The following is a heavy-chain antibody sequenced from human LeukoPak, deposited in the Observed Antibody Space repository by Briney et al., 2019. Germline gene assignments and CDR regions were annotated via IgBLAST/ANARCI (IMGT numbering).Heavy chain of an antibody. D-gene: IGHD6-19*01. CDR1: GGTFSSYA. CDR2: IIPIFGTA. Sequence: GASVKVSCKASGGTFSSYAISWVRQAPGQGLEWMGRIIPIFGTANYAQKFQGRVTITTDESTSTAYMELSSLRSEDTAVYYCAGAEQWLGQFDYWGQGTLVTVSS. J-gene: IGHJ4*02. CDR3: AGAEQWLGQFDY. V-gene: IGHV1-69*05.